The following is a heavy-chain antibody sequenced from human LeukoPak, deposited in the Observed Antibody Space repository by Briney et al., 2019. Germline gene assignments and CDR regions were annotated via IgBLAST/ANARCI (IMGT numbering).Heavy chain of an antibody. CDR2: INWSGGSI. CDR1: GFTLDDYD. D-gene: IGHD6-6*01. J-gene: IGHJ4*02. CDR3: ARDLEGEYSGSSGVDY. V-gene: IGHV3-20*04. Sequence: GGSLRLSCAACGFTLDDYDMSWVRHAPGKGLEGVSGINWSGGSILYADSVKGRLTISRDNAKISLYLQMNSLRAGDTALYFCARDLEGEYSGSSGVDYCGQGTLFTVSS.